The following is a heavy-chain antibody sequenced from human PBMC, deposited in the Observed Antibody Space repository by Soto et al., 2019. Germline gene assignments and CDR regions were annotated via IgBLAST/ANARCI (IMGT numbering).Heavy chain of an antibody. J-gene: IGHJ3*02. CDR3: AKRITMVRGVTIMVYAFDI. D-gene: IGHD3-10*01. Sequence: QVQLVQSGAEVKKPGSSVKVSCKASGGTFSSYAISWVRQAPGQGLEWMGGIIPIFGTANYAQKFQGRVTITADESTSTAYMQLSSLRFEDTAVYYCAKRITMVRGVTIMVYAFDIWGQGTMVTVSS. CDR2: IIPIFGTA. V-gene: IGHV1-69*01. CDR1: GGTFSSYA.